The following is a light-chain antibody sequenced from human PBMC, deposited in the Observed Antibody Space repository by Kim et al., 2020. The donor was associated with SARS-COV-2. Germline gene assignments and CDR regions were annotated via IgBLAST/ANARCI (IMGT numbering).Light chain of an antibody. CDR3: QQYNNWPRT. J-gene: IGKJ1*01. CDR1: QTISSN. Sequence: ETVMTQSPATLSVSPGERATLSCRSSQTISSNLAWYQHKPGQVPRLLIYGASTRATGIPARFSGSGSGTEFTLTVSSLQSEDFAVYYCQQYNNWPRTFGQGTKVDIK. CDR2: GAS. V-gene: IGKV3-15*01.